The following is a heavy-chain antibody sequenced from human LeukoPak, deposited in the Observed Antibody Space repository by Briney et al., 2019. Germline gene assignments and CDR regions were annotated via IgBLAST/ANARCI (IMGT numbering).Heavy chain of an antibody. Sequence: GGSLRLSCAASGFTFSSSAMSWVRQALGEGLEGVSAISNNGGYTYYADSVQGRFTISRDNSKSTLCLQMNSLRAEDTAVYYCAKQLGYCSDGSCYFPYWGQGTLVTVSS. D-gene: IGHD2-15*01. CDR2: ISNNGGYT. CDR1: GFTFSSSA. CDR3: AKQLGYCSDGSCYFPY. V-gene: IGHV3-23*01. J-gene: IGHJ4*02.